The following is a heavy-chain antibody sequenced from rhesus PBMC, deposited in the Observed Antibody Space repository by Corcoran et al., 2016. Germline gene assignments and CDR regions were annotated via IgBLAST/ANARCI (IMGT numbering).Heavy chain of an antibody. CDR1: VASISDRYY. D-gene: IGHD5-24*01. CDR2: TYGNSAST. CDR3: ATDSGYSSGYNRFDV. V-gene: IGHV4S9*01. Sequence: QVQLQESGPGLVKPSETLSLTCVVPVASISDRYYWSWIRQLPGKGLEWIGNTYGNSASTYYNPSLKSRVTISKDTSKNHFFLKVSSVTAADTAIYYCATDSGYSSGYNRFDVWGAGVLVTVSS. J-gene: IGHJ5-1*01.